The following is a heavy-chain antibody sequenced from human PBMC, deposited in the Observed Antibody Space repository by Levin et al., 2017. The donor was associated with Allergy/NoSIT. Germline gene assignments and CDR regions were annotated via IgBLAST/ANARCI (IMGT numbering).Heavy chain of an antibody. Sequence: EASVKVSCKASGYTFTSYAMHWVRQAPGQRLEWMGWINAGNGNTKYSQKFQGRVTITRDTSASTAYMELSSLRSEDTAVYYCARGGHNDWNYFVDWYFDRWGRGTLVTVSS. CDR3: ARGGHNDWNYFVDWYFDR. CDR1: GYTFTSYA. D-gene: IGHD1-7*01. CDR2: INAGNGNT. J-gene: IGHJ2*01. V-gene: IGHV1-3*01.